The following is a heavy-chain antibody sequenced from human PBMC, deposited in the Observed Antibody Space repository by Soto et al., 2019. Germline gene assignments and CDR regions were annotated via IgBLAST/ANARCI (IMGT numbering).Heavy chain of an antibody. CDR2: IYYSGST. CDR1: GGSISSYY. J-gene: IGHJ6*02. Sequence: QVQLQESGPGLVKPSETLSLTCTVSGGSISSYYWSWIRQPPGKGLEWIGYIYYSGSTNYNPSLKSRVTISVDTSKNQFSLKLSSVTAADTAVYYCARDTTMVRGGYYGMDVWGQGTTVTVSS. V-gene: IGHV4-59*01. CDR3: ARDTTMVRGGYYGMDV. D-gene: IGHD3-10*01.